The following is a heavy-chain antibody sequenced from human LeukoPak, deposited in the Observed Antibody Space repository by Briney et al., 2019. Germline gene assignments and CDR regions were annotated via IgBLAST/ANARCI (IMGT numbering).Heavy chain of an antibody. D-gene: IGHD5-12*01. CDR2: VFTGGNG. Sequence: PSETLSLTCNVSGDSMNGYYWIWIRQPAGKGLEWMGRVFTGGNGECYPSPKSRVTMRVETSKSQYSLKLTSVTAADTAIYYCARVLRWDSGNDWGPDHWGQGVLVTVSS. CDR1: GDSMNGYY. J-gene: IGHJ4*02. CDR3: ARVLRWDSGNDWGPDH. V-gene: IGHV4-4*07.